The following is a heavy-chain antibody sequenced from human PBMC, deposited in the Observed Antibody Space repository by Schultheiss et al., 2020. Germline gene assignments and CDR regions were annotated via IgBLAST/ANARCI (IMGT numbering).Heavy chain of an antibody. J-gene: IGHJ4*02. D-gene: IGHD4-17*01. CDR2: IWYDGSNK. CDR3: AKATVTTSLPRFDY. Sequence: GGSLRLSCAASGFTFSNAWMNWVRQAPGKGLEWVAVIWYDGSNKYYADSVKGRFTISRDNSKNTLYLQMNSLRAEDTAVYYCAKATVTTSLPRFDYWGQGTLVTVSS. V-gene: IGHV3-33*06. CDR1: GFTFSNAW.